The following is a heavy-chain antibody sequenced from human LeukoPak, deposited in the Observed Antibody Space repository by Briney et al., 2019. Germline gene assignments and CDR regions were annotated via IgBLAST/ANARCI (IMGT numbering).Heavy chain of an antibody. V-gene: IGHV3-23*01. CDR3: AKKSFRSGYSYGTSFDY. J-gene: IGHJ4*02. CDR2: VGPSGART. Sequence: SGGSLRLSCAASGFTFSHHGMNWVRQAPGKGLEWVSGVGPSGARTYYADSVKGRFTVSRDNSKNMVFLQMNSLRAEDTAIYYCAKKSFRSGYSYGTSFDYWGQGTLVTVSS. D-gene: IGHD5-18*01. CDR1: GFTFSHHG.